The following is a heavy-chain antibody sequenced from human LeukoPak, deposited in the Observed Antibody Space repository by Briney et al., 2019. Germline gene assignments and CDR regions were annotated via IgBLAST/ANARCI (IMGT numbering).Heavy chain of an antibody. CDR1: GGSISSYY. CDR3: AREKGVYCSSTSCYGRLFDY. V-gene: IGHV4-4*07. Sequence: SETLSLTCTVSGGSISSYYWSWIRQPAGKGLEWIGRIYTSGSTNYNPSLKSRVTMSVDTSKNQFSLKLSFVTAADTAVYYCAREKGVYCSSTSCYGRLFDYWGQGTLVTVSS. J-gene: IGHJ4*02. D-gene: IGHD2-2*01. CDR2: IYTSGST.